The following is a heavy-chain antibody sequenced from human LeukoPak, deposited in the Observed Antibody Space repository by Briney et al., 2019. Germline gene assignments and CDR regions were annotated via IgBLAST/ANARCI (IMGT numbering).Heavy chain of an antibody. CDR3: ARRGDIVVVPAGVSFDY. D-gene: IGHD2-2*01. Sequence: SETLSLTCAVYGGSFSGYYWSWIRQPPGKGLEWIGEINHSGSTNYNPSLKSRVTVSVDTSKNQFSLKLSSVTAADTAVYYCARRGDIVVVPAGVSFDYWGQGTLVTVSS. CDR2: INHSGST. CDR1: GGSFSGYY. J-gene: IGHJ4*02. V-gene: IGHV4-34*01.